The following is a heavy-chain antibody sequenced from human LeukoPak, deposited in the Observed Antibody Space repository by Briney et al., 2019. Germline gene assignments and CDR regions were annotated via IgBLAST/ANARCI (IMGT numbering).Heavy chain of an antibody. J-gene: IGHJ6*03. D-gene: IGHD3-10*01. V-gene: IGHV3-23*01. CDR3: AKDGEITPTGTYYYYYYYMDV. CDR2: ISGSGGST. Sequence: AISGSGGSTYYADSVKGRFTISRDNSKNTLYLQMNSLRAEDTAVYYCAKDGEITPTGTYYYYYYYMDVWGKGTTVTVSS.